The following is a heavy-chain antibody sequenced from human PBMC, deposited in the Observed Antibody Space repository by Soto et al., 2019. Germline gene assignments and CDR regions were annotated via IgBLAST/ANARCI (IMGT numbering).Heavy chain of an antibody. CDR2: ISGSGGST. Sequence: GGSLRLSCAASGFTFSSYAMSWVRQAPGKGLEWVSAISGSGGSTYYADSVKGRFTISSDNSKNTLYLQMNSLRAEDTAVYYCAKDEIRDIVVVVAATIDYWGQGTLVTVSS. V-gene: IGHV3-23*01. D-gene: IGHD2-15*01. J-gene: IGHJ4*02. CDR1: GFTFSSYA. CDR3: AKDEIRDIVVVVAATIDY.